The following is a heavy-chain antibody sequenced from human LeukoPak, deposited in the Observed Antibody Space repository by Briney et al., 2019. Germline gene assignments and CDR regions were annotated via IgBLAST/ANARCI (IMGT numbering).Heavy chain of an antibody. Sequence: GGSLRLSCAASGFTFSDHYMDWVRQAPGKGLEWVGRTRNKANSYTTEYAASVKGRFTISRDDSKNSLYPQMNSLKTEDTAVYYCAKASGSDYYYYGMDVWGQGTTVTVSS. CDR2: TRNKANSYTT. CDR3: AKASGSDYYYYGMDV. CDR1: GFTFSDHY. V-gene: IGHV3-72*01. D-gene: IGHD1-26*01. J-gene: IGHJ6*02.